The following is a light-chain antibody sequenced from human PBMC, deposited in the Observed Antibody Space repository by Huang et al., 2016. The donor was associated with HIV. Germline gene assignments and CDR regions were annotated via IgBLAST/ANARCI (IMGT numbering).Light chain of an antibody. V-gene: IGKV3-15*01. CDR1: QSIGYN. CDR2: GAS. CDR3: HQYDNWPPHT. J-gene: IGKJ2*01. Sequence: ELLMTQSPATLSVSPGEGATLSCRASQSIGYNLAWDQQKPCQAPRLLIYGASTRATGIPARFSGSGSGTDFTLTISSLQSEDFAVYYCHQYDNWPPHTFGQGTRVEIK.